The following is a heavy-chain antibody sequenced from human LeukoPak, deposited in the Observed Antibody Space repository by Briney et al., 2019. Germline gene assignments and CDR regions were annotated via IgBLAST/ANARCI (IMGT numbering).Heavy chain of an antibody. Sequence: ASVKVSCKASGYNLISYGIIWVRQAPGQGLEWMGWISAYNVNTNYAQKFQGRVTMTTDTSTSTDYMELRSLKSDDTAAYFCARPYDTSGYYNYYLDYWGQGTLITVSS. CDR3: ARPYDTSGYYNYYLDY. D-gene: IGHD3-22*01. J-gene: IGHJ4*02. CDR1: GYNLISYG. CDR2: ISAYNVNT. V-gene: IGHV1-18*01.